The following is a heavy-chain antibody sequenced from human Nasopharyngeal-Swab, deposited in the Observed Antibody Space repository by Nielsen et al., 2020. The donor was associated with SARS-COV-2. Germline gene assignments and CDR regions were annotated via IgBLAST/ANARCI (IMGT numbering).Heavy chain of an antibody. J-gene: IGHJ4*02. D-gene: IGHD3-3*01. Sequence: GESLKISCAASGFTFSDYYMSWIRQAPGKGLEWVSYISSSSSYTNYADSVKGRLTISRDNAKNSLYLQMNSLRAEDTAVYYCARAPTSTIFGVVTMFDYWGQGTLVTVSS. CDR3: ARAPTSTIFGVVTMFDY. V-gene: IGHV3-11*06. CDR1: GFTFSDYY. CDR2: ISSSSSYT.